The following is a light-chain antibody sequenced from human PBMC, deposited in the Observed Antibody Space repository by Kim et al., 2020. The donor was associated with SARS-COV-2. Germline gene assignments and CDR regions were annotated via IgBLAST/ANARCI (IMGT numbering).Light chain of an antibody. CDR2: QDS. J-gene: IGLJ3*02. Sequence: VSPGQTASITCSVDKLGDKYACWYQQKPGQSPVLVIYQDSKRPSGIPERFSGSNSGNTATLTISGTQAMDEADYYCQAWDSSTAEVFGGGTQLTVL. CDR1: KLGDKY. CDR3: QAWDSSTAEV. V-gene: IGLV3-1*01.